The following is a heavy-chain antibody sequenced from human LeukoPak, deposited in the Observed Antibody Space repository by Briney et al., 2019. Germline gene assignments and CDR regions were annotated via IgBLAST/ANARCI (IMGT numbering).Heavy chain of an antibody. CDR3: ATIMITFGGVIVHDY. CDR1: GYTFTSYG. Sequence: GASVKVSCKASGYTFTSYGISWVRQAPGQGLEWMGWISAYNGNTNYAQKLQGRVTMTTDTSTSTAYMDLSSLRSEDTAVYYCATIMITFGGVIVHDYWGQGTLVTVSS. CDR2: ISAYNGNT. V-gene: IGHV1-18*01. J-gene: IGHJ4*02. D-gene: IGHD3-16*02.